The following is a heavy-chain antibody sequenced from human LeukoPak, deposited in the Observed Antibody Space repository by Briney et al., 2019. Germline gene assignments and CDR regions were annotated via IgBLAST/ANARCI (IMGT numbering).Heavy chain of an antibody. Sequence: GASVKVSCKASGYTFTSYGISWVRQAPGQGLEWMGRIIPILGIANYAQKFQGRVTITADKSTSTAYMELSSLRSEDTAVYYSARPYYYDSSGYYSGYFQHWGQGTLVTVSS. D-gene: IGHD3-22*01. J-gene: IGHJ1*01. CDR2: IIPILGIA. CDR3: ARPYYYDSSGYYSGYFQH. CDR1: GYTFTSYG. V-gene: IGHV1-69*04.